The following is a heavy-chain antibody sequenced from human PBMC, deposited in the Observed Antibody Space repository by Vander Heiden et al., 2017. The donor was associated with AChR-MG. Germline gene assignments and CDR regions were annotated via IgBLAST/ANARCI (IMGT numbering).Heavy chain of an antibody. D-gene: IGHD3-22*01. V-gene: IGHV3-23*01. Sequence: EVQLLESGGGWVQPGGSVRLSCAASGFTFSNYAMSWVRQAPGKGLEWVSAITGSGGSTYYADYVKGRFTISSDSSKNTLYLEMNNLRAADTAVYYCAKAPVAYYDSTLDYWGQGTLVTVSS. CDR1: GFTFSNYA. J-gene: IGHJ4*02. CDR3: AKAPVAYYDSTLDY. CDR2: ITGSGGST.